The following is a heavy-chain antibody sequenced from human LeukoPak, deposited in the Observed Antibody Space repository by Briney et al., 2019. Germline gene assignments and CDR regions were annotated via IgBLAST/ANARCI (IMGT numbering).Heavy chain of an antibody. CDR3: ARSDDYYDSSGFDY. D-gene: IGHD3-22*01. CDR2: IYYSGST. Sequence: SETLSLTCTVSGGSISSYYWSWIRQPPGKGLEWIGYIYYSGSTNYNSSLKSRVTISVDTSKNQFSLKLSSVAAADTAVYYCARSDDYYDSSGFDYWGQGTLVTVSS. J-gene: IGHJ4*02. CDR1: GGSISSYY. V-gene: IGHV4-59*08.